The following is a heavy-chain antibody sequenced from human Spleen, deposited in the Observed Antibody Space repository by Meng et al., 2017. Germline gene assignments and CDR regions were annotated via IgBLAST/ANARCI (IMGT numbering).Heavy chain of an antibody. D-gene: IGHD6-19*01. J-gene: IGHJ4*02. CDR1: GFTFGSYA. CDR3: AKEGRRSIAVAGAFDY. CDR2: ISYDGGNQ. V-gene: IGHV3-30*04. Sequence: GESLKISCAASGFTFGSYAMYWVRQAPGKGLEWVAVISYDGGNQYYGDSVKGRFTISRDNSKNTLYLQMNSLRAEDTAVYYCAKEGRRSIAVAGAFDYWGQGTLVTVSS.